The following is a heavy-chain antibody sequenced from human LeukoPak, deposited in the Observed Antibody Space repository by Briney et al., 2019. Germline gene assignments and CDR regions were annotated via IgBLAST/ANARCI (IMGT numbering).Heavy chain of an antibody. D-gene: IGHD6-13*01. Sequence: SETLSLTCAVYGGSFSGYYWSWIRQPPGKGLEWIGEINHSGSTNYNPSLKSRVTISVDTSKNQFSLKLSSVTAADTAVYYCARVGSGIAAAGSYYYMDVWGKGTTVTVSS. CDR2: INHSGST. CDR1: GGSFSGYY. J-gene: IGHJ6*03. V-gene: IGHV4-34*01. CDR3: ARVGSGIAAAGSYYYMDV.